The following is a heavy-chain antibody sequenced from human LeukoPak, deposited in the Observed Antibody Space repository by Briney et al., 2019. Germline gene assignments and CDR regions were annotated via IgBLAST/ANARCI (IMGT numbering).Heavy chain of an antibody. CDR3: VKDFYCSVGDCYSPFAH. J-gene: IGHJ4*02. V-gene: IGHV3-43*02. CDR2: ISGDGRST. Sequence: PGGSLRLSCAASGFTFDDFAMHWVRQSPGKGLERVSLISGDGRSTHYADSVKGRFTISRDNSKSSLYLQMNSLRSEDTAFYHCVKDFYCSVGDCYSPFAHWGQGTLVTVSS. CDR1: GFTFDDFA. D-gene: IGHD2-21*01.